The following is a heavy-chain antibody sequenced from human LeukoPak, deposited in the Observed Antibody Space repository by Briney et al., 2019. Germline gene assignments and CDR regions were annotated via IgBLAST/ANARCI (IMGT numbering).Heavy chain of an antibody. Sequence: QPGGSLRLSCAASGFTFSSYAMHWVRQAPGKGLEWVAVISYDGSNKYYADSVKGRFTISRDNSKNTLYLQMNSLRAEDTAVYYCARESVSGNIYGMDVWGQGTTVTVSS. D-gene: IGHD1-26*01. J-gene: IGHJ6*02. V-gene: IGHV3-30-3*01. CDR1: GFTFSSYA. CDR3: ARESVSGNIYGMDV. CDR2: ISYDGSNK.